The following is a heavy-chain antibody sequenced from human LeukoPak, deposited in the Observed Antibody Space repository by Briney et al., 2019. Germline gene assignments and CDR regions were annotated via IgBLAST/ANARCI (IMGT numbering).Heavy chain of an antibody. CDR3: ARLAYCGGDCYRTTRGYFQH. CDR2: IDPADSNT. CDR1: GYSFTSYW. J-gene: IGHJ1*01. D-gene: IGHD2-21*02. Sequence: GESLKISCKGSGYSFTSYWIGWVRLMPGKGLEWMGIIDPADSNTKYSPSFQGQVTISADKSINTAYLQWPSLKASDSAMYYCARLAYCGGDCYRTTRGYFQHWGQGTLVSVSS. V-gene: IGHV5-51*01.